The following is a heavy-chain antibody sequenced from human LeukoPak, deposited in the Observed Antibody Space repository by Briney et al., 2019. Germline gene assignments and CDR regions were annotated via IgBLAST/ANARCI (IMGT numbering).Heavy chain of an antibody. CDR2: INHSGST. J-gene: IGHJ3*02. Sequence: SETLSLTCAVYGGSFSGYYWSWIRQPPGKGLEWIGEINHSGSTNYNPSLKSRVTISVDTSKNQFSLKLSSVTAADTAVYYCARVHYYGQGAFDIWGRGTMVTVSS. D-gene: IGHD3-10*01. CDR3: ARVHYYGQGAFDI. V-gene: IGHV4-34*01. CDR1: GGSFSGYY.